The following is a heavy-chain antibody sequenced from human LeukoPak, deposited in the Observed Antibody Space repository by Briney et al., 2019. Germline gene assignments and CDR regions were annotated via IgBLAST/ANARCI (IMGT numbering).Heavy chain of an antibody. CDR3: ARRKRVGAIPYYYYYGMDV. D-gene: IGHD1-26*01. J-gene: IGHJ6*02. CDR1: GGSFSGYY. CDR2: IYYSGST. Sequence: SETLSLTCAVYGGSFSGYYWSWIRQPPGKGLEWIGYIYYSGSTNYNPSLKSRVTISVDTSKNQFSLKLSSVTAADTAVYYCARRKRVGAIPYYYYYGMDVWGQGTTVTVSS. V-gene: IGHV4-59*08.